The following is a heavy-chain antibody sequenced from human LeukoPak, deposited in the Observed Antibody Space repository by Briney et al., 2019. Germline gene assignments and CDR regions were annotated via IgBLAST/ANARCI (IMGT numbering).Heavy chain of an antibody. CDR1: GFTFSSYE. V-gene: IGHV3-48*03. CDR2: ISSSGSTI. Sequence: PGGSLRLSCAASGFTFSSYEMNWVRQAPGKGLEWVSYISSSGSTIYYADSVKGRFTISRDNAKNSLYLQMSSLRAEDTAVYYCARDRPRGSMVRGVHDYWGQGTLVTVSS. CDR3: ARDRPRGSMVRGVHDY. D-gene: IGHD3-10*01. J-gene: IGHJ4*02.